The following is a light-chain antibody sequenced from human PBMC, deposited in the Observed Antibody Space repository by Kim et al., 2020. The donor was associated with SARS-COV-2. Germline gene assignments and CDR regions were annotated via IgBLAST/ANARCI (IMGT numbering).Light chain of an antibody. CDR1: QGVRNSD. CDR2: HAS. CDR3: GQYGTAAQN. V-gene: IGKV3D-20*01. J-gene: IGKJ2*01. Sequence: GERVHLPCRASQGVRNSDLAWYQQKTGRGHRLLIWHASSRAAGISERVSGSGSGTDFILTISRLERVEIGVYYSGQYGTAAQNFGEGTKVDIK.